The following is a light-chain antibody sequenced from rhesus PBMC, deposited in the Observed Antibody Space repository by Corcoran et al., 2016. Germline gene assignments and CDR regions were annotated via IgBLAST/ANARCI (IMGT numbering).Light chain of an antibody. V-gene: IGKV3S9*01. CDR3: QQYRNWPYS. CDR1: QSVSRS. Sequence: EIVMTQSPATLSLSPGERATLSCRASQSVSRSVAWSQQNPEQAPRLLIYGASSRATGIPDRFSGSGSGTDFTLTINNQEPEDCAVYYWQQYRNWPYSFGQGTKVEIK. CDR2: GAS. J-gene: IGKJ2*01.